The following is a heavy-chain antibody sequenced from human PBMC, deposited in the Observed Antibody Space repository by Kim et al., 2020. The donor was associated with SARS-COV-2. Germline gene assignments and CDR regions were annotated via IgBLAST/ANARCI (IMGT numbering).Heavy chain of an antibody. CDR2: GGT. CDR3: ARHKGASFDY. D-gene: IGHD2-21*01. J-gene: IGHJ4*02. V-gene: IGHV4-30-2*04. Sequence: GGTSYKATLKSRVTIALDASKTFFSLKLTSVTAADTAMYYCARHKGASFDYWGQGTLVTVSS.